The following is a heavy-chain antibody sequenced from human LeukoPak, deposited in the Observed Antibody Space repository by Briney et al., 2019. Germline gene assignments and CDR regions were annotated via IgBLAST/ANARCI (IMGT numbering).Heavy chain of an antibody. CDR1: GGSISSYY. V-gene: IGHV4-59*01. CDR2: IYYSGST. J-gene: IGHJ6*03. D-gene: IGHD3-22*01. CDR3: ARGHRYYYDSSGYYRAYYYYYMDV. Sequence: PETLSLTCTVSGGSISSYYWSWIRQPPGKGLEWIGYIYYSGSTNYNPSLKSRVTISVDTSKNQFSLKLSSVTAADTAVYYCARGHRYYYDSSGYYRAYYYYYMDVWGKGTTVTVSS.